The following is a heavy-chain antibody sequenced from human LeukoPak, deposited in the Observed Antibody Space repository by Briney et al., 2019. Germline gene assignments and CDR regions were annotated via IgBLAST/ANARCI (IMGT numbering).Heavy chain of an antibody. CDR3: ARDLSTGTIDY. D-gene: IGHD1-1*01. V-gene: IGHV1-18*01. CDR1: GYTFTSYG. J-gene: IGHJ4*02. Sequence: GASVKVSCKASGYTFTSYGISWVRQAPGQGLEWMGWISAYSGNTNYAQKFQGRVTMTTGTSTSTAYMELRSLRSDDTAVYYCARDLSTGTIDYWGQGTLVTVSS. CDR2: ISAYSGNT.